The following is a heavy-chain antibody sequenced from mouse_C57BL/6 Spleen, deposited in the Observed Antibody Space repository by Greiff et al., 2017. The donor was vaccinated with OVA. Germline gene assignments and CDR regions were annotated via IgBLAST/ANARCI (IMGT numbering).Heavy chain of an antibody. D-gene: IGHD2-1*01. Sequence: EVKLQQSGPELVKPGASVKISCKASGYTFTDYYMNWVKQSHGKSLEWIGDINPNNGGTSYNQKFKGKATLTVDKSSSTAYMELRSLTSEDSAVYYCARSRGGNYVPDYWGQGTTLTVSS. V-gene: IGHV1-26*01. CDR3: ARSRGGNYVPDY. J-gene: IGHJ2*01. CDR2: INPNNGGT. CDR1: GYTFTDYY.